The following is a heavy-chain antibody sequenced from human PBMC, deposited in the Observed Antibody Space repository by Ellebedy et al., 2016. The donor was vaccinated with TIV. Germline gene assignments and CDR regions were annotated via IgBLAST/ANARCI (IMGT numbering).Heavy chain of an antibody. Sequence: AASVKVSCKTSGYTFTTHGVSWVRQAPGQELEWMGWVSGYNGNTQYAQKFQGRVTMTTDTSTTTAYMELRSLRSDDTAVYYCARDPGSWLTDYWGQGTLVTVSS. CDR1: GYTFTTHG. D-gene: IGHD6-13*01. V-gene: IGHV1-18*04. J-gene: IGHJ4*02. CDR2: VSGYNGNT. CDR3: ARDPGSWLTDY.